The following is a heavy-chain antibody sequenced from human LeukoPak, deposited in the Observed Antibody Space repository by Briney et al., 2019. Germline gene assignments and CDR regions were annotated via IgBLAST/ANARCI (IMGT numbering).Heavy chain of an antibody. D-gene: IGHD6-13*01. CDR3: ARHQYDSSWSPFDY. Sequence: SETLSLTCAVYGGSFSGYYWSWIRQPPGKGLEWIGEINHSGSTNYNPSLKSRVTIPVDTSKNQFSLKLSSVTAADTAVYYCARHQYDSSWSPFDYWGQGTLVTVSS. V-gene: IGHV4-34*01. J-gene: IGHJ4*02. CDR1: GGSFSGYY. CDR2: INHSGST.